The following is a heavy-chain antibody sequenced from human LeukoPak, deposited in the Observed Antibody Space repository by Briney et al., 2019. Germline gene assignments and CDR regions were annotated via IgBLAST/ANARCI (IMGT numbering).Heavy chain of an antibody. CDR2: IWYDGSNK. CDR3: ARDWANSGSHDAFDI. Sequence: GGSLRLSCAASGFPFSSDGMHWVRQAPGKGLEWVAVIWYDGSNKYYADSVKGRFTISRDNSKNTLYLQMSSLRAEDTAVYYCARDWANSGSHDAFDIWGQGTMVTVSS. D-gene: IGHD1-26*01. CDR1: GFPFSSDG. J-gene: IGHJ3*02. V-gene: IGHV3-33*01.